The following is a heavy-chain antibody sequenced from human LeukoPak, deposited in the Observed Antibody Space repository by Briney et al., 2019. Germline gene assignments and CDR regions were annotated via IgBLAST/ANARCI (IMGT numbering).Heavy chain of an antibody. D-gene: IGHD1-26*01. CDR2: MSYDGSNK. CDR3: ARDREGATLYFDY. V-gene: IGHV3-30-3*01. CDR1: GFTFSSYA. J-gene: IGHJ4*02. Sequence: GRSLRLSCAASGFTFSSYAMHWVRQAPGKGLEWVTVMSYDGSNKYYADSVKGRFTISRDNSKNTLYLQMNSLRAEDTAVYYCARDREGATLYFDYRGQGTLVTVSS.